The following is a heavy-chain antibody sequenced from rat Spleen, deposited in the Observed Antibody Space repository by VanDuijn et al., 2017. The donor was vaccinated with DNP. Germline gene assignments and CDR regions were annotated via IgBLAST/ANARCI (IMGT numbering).Heavy chain of an antibody. CDR3: ATYYYSSPYYAMDA. J-gene: IGHJ4*01. CDR1: GFTFSDYN. D-gene: IGHD1-2*01. V-gene: IGHV5S10*01. Sequence: EVQLVESGGGLVQPGRSLKLSCAASGFTFSDYNMAWVRQAPKKGLEWVATIFYAGTTTYYRDSVKGRFTISRDNANSTLYLQMDSLRSEDTATYFCATYYYSSPYYAMDAWGQGTAVTVSS. CDR2: IFYAGTTT.